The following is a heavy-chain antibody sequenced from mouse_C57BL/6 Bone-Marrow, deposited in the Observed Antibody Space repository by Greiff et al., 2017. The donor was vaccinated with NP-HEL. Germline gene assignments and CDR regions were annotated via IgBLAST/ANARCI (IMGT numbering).Heavy chain of an antibody. J-gene: IGHJ4*01. Sequence: VQLVESGAELARPGASVKLSCKASGYTFTSYGISWVKQRTGQGLEWIGEIYPRSGNTYYNEKFKGKATLTADKSSSTAYMELRSLTSEDSAVYFCASPFIKDYAMDYWGQGTSVTVSS. CDR3: ASPFIKDYAMDY. CDR1: GYTFTSYG. D-gene: IGHD1-1*01. CDR2: IYPRSGNT. V-gene: IGHV1-81*01.